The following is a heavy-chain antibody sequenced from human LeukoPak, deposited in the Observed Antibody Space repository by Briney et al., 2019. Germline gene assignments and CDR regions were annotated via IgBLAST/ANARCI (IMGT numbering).Heavy chain of an antibody. Sequence: KASETLSLTCAVSGGSISSGGYSWSWIRQPPGKGLEWIGYIYHSGSTYYNPSLKSRVTMSVDTSKNQFSLKLSSVTAADTAVYYCARTPYGDYAIRFYFDYWGQGTLVTVSS. D-gene: IGHD4-17*01. CDR3: ARTPYGDYAIRFYFDY. V-gene: IGHV4-30-2*01. CDR1: GGSISSGGYS. CDR2: IYHSGST. J-gene: IGHJ4*02.